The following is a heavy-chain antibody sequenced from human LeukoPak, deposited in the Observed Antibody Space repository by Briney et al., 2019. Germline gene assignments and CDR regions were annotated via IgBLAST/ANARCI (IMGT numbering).Heavy chain of an antibody. V-gene: IGHV4-4*07. J-gene: IGHJ4*02. CDR1: GGSISSYY. CDR3: ARSPSIVVVPAAIEAYFDY. CDR2: IYTSGST. D-gene: IGHD2-2*01. Sequence: PSETLSLNCTVSGGSISSYYWSWLRPPAGQGLEWMGRIYTSGSTNYNPSLKRRTTMSVATSKTHFSLKLSSVTAADTAVYCCARSPSIVVVPAAIEAYFDYWGQGTLVTVSS.